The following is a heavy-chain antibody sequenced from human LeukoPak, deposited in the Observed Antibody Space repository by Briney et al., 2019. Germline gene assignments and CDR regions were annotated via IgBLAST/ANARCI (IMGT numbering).Heavy chain of an antibody. V-gene: IGHV3-48*03. D-gene: IGHD3-22*01. CDR1: GFTFSSYE. J-gene: IGHJ4*02. Sequence: PGSSLRLSCAPSGFTFSSYEMNWVRQAPGKGLEWISYISSSGSTIYYADSVKGRFTISRDNAKNSLYLQMNSLRAEDTALYYCARTYYDSSGHRNFDYWGQGTLVTVSS. CDR3: ARTYYDSSGHRNFDY. CDR2: ISSSGSTI.